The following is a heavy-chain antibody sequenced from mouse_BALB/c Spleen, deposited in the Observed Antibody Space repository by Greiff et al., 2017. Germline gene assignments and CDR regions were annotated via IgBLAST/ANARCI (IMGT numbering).Heavy chain of an antibody. CDR2: ISSGSSTI. J-gene: IGHJ2*01. D-gene: IGHD1-1*01. CDR1: GFTFSSFG. CDR3: ARSYYGSSYVGYFDY. Sequence: EVKLVESGGGLVQPGGSRKLSCAASGFTFSSFGMHWVRQAPEKGLEWVAYISSGSSTIYYADTVKGRFTISRDNPKNTLFLQMTSLRSEDTAMYYCARSYYGSSYVGYFDYWGQGTTLTVSS. V-gene: IGHV5-17*02.